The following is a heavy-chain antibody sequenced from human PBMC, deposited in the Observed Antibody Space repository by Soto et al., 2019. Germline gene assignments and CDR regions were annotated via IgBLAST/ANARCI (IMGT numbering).Heavy chain of an antibody. Sequence: ESVKISCKGPGYTLATHWIAWVRQIPGKGLEWMGIIYPGDSDTRYSPSFQGQVTISADKSFSTAYLQWSSLKASDTAIYFCARLELTGLDNWGQGTPVTVSS. CDR2: IYPGDSDT. CDR1: GYTLATHW. CDR3: ARLELTGLDN. J-gene: IGHJ4*02. D-gene: IGHD3-9*01. V-gene: IGHV5-51*01.